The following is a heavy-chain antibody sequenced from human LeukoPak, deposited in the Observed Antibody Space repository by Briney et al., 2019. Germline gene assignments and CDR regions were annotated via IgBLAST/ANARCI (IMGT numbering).Heavy chain of an antibody. CDR1: GGTFSSYA. CDR2: IIPIFGTA. Sequence: ASVKVSCKASGGTFSSYAISWVRQAPGQGLEWMGGIIPIFGTANYAQKFQGRVAITADKSTSTAYMELSSLRSGDTAVYYCARAPIASTSYFDYWGQGTLVTVSS. D-gene: IGHD5/OR15-5a*01. CDR3: ARAPIASTSYFDY. V-gene: IGHV1-69*06. J-gene: IGHJ4*02.